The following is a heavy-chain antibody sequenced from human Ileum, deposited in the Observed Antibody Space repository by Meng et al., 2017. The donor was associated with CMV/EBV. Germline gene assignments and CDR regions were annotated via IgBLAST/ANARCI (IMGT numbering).Heavy chain of an antibody. J-gene: IGHJ4*02. CDR2: IYYSGST. D-gene: IGHD5-12*01. Sequence: SETLSLTCTVSGGSFSSGSYYWSWIRQPPGKGLEWIGYIYYSGSTNYNPSLKSRVTISVDTSKNQFSLKLSSVTAADTAVYYCARNAPGYSGYDLFDYWGQGTLVTVSS. CDR1: GGSFSSGSYY. CDR3: ARNAPGYSGYDLFDY. V-gene: IGHV4-61*01.